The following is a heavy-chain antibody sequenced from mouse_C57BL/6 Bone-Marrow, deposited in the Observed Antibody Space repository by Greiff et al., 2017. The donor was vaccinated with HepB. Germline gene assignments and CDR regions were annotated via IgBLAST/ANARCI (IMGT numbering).Heavy chain of an antibody. CDR2: IDPSDSYT. CDR1: GYTFTSYW. V-gene: IGHV1-59*01. Sequence: QVQLQQPGAELVRPGTSVKLSCKASGYTFTSYWMHWVKQRPGQGLEWIGVIDPSDSYTNYNQEFKGKATLTVDTSSSTAYMQLSSLTSEDSAVYYCARSEILLFYAMDYWGQGTSVTVSS. CDR3: ARSEILLFYAMDY. J-gene: IGHJ4*01. D-gene: IGHD1-1*01.